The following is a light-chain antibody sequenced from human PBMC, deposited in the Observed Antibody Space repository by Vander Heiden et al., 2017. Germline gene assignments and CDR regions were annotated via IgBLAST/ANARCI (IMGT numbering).Light chain of an antibody. CDR3: QQNDNLPYT. Sequence: QLTHSPSSLSASVGDRVTITCRASQSISNYLHWYRQKPGKAPKLLIFAASTLESGVPLRFSGSGSGTDFTLTISSLQPEDIATYYCQQNDNLPYTFGDGTKLEVK. CDR2: AAS. V-gene: IGKV1-39*01. CDR1: QSISNY. J-gene: IGKJ2*01.